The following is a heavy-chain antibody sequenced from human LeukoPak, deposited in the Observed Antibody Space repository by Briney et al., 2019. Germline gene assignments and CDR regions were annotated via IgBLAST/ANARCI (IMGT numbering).Heavy chain of an antibody. CDR1: GYTFTGYY. CDR3: ARDVSGYTYYFDY. Sequence: ASVKVSCKASGYTFTGYYMHWVRQAPGQGLEWMGWINPNSGGTNYAQKFQGRVTMTRDTSISTAYMELSRLRSDDTAVYYCARDVSGYTYYFDYWGQGTLVTVSS. J-gene: IGHJ4*02. CDR2: INPNSGGT. D-gene: IGHD5-12*01. V-gene: IGHV1-2*02.